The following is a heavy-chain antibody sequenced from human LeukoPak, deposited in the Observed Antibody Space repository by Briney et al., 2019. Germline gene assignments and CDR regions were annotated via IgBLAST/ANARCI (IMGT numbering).Heavy chain of an antibody. J-gene: IGHJ3*02. V-gene: IGHV4-61*02. Sequence: SETLSLTCTVSGGSISSGSYYWSWIRQPAGKGLEWIGRIYTSGSTNYNPSLKSRVTISVDTSKNQFSLKLSSVTAADTAVYYCARDALGLRWLSSRDDAFDIWGQGTMVTVSS. CDR3: ARDALGLRWLSSRDDAFDI. D-gene: IGHD3-16*02. CDR2: IYTSGST. CDR1: GGSISSGSYY.